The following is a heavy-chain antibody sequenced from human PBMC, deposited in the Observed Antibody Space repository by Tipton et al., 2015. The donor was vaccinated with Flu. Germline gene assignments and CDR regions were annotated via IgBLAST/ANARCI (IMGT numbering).Heavy chain of an antibody. Sequence: GLVKPSETLSLTCDVYGGTFSGYYWTWIRQPPGKRLEWIGEINDSGSANYNPSLKSQVTMSVDTSKNQFSLKVKSVTAADTAVYYCARGTGYGTYFDSWGRGTLVTVSS. V-gene: IGHV4-34*01. CDR2: INDSGSA. CDR3: ARGTGYGTYFDS. D-gene: IGHD5-12*01. CDR1: GGTFSGYY. J-gene: IGHJ4*02.